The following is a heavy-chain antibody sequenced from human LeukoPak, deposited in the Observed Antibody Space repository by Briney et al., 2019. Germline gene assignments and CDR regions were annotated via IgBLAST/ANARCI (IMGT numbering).Heavy chain of an antibody. V-gene: IGHV1-69*02. CDR1: GGTFISYT. J-gene: IGHJ6*03. Sequence: ASXXVSCKASGGTFISYTISWVRQAPGQGLEWMGRIIPILGIANYAQKFQGRVTINADKYKRTAYMELSSLRSEDTAVYYCAGELLSDQYYYYYYYMDVWGKGTTVTVS. CDR2: IIPILGIA. CDR3: AGELLSDQYYYYYYYMDV. D-gene: IGHD2-2*01.